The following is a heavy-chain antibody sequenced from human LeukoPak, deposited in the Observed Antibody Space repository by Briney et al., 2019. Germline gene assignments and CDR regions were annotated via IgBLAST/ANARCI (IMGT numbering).Heavy chain of an antibody. CDR2: MYYTGST. V-gene: IGHV4-59*01. Sequence: SETLSLTCTVSGGSISSYYWSWIRQPPGKGLEWIGYMYYTGSTNYHPPLKSRLTISVDKSKNQFSLRLSSVTAADTAVYYCARDGCPTTKSGCVGNWFDPWGQGTLVTVSS. J-gene: IGHJ5*02. CDR1: GGSISSYY. D-gene: IGHD1-26*01. CDR3: ARDGCPTTKSGCVGNWFDP.